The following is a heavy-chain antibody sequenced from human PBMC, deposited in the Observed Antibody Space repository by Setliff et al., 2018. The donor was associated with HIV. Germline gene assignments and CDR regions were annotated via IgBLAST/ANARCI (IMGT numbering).Heavy chain of an antibody. D-gene: IGHD3-3*01. J-gene: IGHJ4*02. V-gene: IGHV3-74*01. CDR3: ARGDGGLDS. Sequence: GGSLRLSCAASGFTFNTYWMHWVRQAPGKGPMWIPHIDNDGTSTTYADSVKGRFTVSRDNAKNTVYLQMNSLRADDTGFYYCARGDGGLDSWGQGTLVTVSS. CDR1: GFTFNTYW. CDR2: IDNDGTST.